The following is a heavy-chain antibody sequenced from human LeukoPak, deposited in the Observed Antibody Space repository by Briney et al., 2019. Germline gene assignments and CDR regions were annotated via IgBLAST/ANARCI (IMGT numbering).Heavy chain of an antibody. CDR1: GFTFSTYA. CDR3: AREGNSALPDY. J-gene: IGHJ4*02. Sequence: PGRSLRLSCAASGFTFSTYAMHWVRRAPGKGLEWVAVISFDGSEQYYADSVRGRFTISRDNSKNTLYLQMNSLRAQDTAVFYCAREGNSALPDYWGQGTLVTVSS. V-gene: IGHV3-30-3*01. D-gene: IGHD1/OR15-1a*01. CDR2: ISFDGSEQ.